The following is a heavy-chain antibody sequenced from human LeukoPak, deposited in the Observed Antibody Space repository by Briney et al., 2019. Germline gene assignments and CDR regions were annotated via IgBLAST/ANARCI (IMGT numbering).Heavy chain of an antibody. CDR1: GGAFSGNTYY. CDR3: ARQEAPVYCGSTDCYALGWFDP. Sequence: SKTLSLTCTVSGGAFSGNTYYWGWIRQPPGKGLEWIGSIYYSGSTYYNPSLKSRVTISVDTSKKQFSLKLTSVTAADTAVYYCARQEAPVYCGSTDCYALGWFDPWGQGTLVSVSS. CDR2: IYYSGST. V-gene: IGHV4-39*01. D-gene: IGHD2-2*01. J-gene: IGHJ5*02.